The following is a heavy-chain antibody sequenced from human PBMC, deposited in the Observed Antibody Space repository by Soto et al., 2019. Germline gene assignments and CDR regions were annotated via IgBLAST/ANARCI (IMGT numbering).Heavy chain of an antibody. Sequence: GESLKISCKGSGYSFTSYWISWVRQMPGKGLEWMGRIDPSDSYTNYSPSFQGHVTISADKSISTAYLQWSSLKASDTAMHYCARLHQAYYDILTGYLDEGYWGQGTLVTVSS. J-gene: IGHJ4*02. CDR3: ARLHQAYYDILTGYLDEGY. V-gene: IGHV5-10-1*01. CDR1: GYSFTSYW. CDR2: IDPSDSYT. D-gene: IGHD3-9*01.